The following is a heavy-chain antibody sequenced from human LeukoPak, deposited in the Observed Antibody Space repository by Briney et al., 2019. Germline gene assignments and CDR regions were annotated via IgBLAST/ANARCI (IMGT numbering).Heavy chain of an antibody. CDR1: GFTVRSNS. J-gene: IGHJ4*02. Sequence: GGSLRLSCAASGFTVRSNSMSWVRQAPGKGLEWVSVIYSDGNTYYADSVEGRFTISRDNSKNTLYLQMNSLRAEDTAVYYCARDPSRDGYNFDYWGQGTLVAVSS. CDR2: IYSDGNT. V-gene: IGHV3-53*01. D-gene: IGHD5-24*01. CDR3: ARDPSRDGYNFDY.